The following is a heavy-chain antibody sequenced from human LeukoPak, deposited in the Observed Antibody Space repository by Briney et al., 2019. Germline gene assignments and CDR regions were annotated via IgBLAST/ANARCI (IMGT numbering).Heavy chain of an antibody. D-gene: IGHD3-22*01. CDR2: ISSSGSTI. CDR1: GFTFSSYE. Sequence: GGSLRLSCAAFGFTFSSYEMNWVRQAPGKGLEWVSYISSSGSTIYYADSVKGRFTISRDNAKNSLYLQMNSLRAEDTAVYYCARERYDSRKEFDYWGQGTLVTVSS. J-gene: IGHJ4*02. CDR3: ARERYDSRKEFDY. V-gene: IGHV3-48*03.